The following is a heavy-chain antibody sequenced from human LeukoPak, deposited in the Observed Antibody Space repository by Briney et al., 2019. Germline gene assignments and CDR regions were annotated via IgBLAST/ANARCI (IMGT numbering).Heavy chain of an antibody. V-gene: IGHV4-34*01. CDR2: INHSGGT. CDR1: GGSFSGYY. CDR3: ARGQPVVVVAATPWFDP. J-gene: IGHJ5*02. D-gene: IGHD2-15*01. Sequence: SETLSLTCAVYGGSFSGYYWSWIRQPPGKGLEWIGEINHSGGTNYNPSLKSRVTISVDTSKNQFSLKLSSVTAADTAVYYCARGQPVVVVAATPWFDPWGQGTLVTVSS.